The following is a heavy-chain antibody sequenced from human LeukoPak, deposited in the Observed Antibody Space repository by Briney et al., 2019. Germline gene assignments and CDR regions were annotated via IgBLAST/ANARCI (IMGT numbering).Heavy chain of an antibody. CDR3: ARLRVRNVKGSWFDP. J-gene: IGHJ5*02. Sequence: SETLSLTCTVSGGSISSSSYYWGWIRQPPGKGLEWIGSIYYSGSTYYNPSLKSRVTISVDTSKNQFSLKLSSVTAADTAVYYCARLRVRNVKGSWFDPWGQGTLVTVSS. D-gene: IGHD1-1*01. CDR2: IYYSGST. V-gene: IGHV4-39*01. CDR1: GGSISSSSYY.